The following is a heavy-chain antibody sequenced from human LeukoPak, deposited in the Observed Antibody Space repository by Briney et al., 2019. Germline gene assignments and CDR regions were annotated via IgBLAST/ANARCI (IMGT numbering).Heavy chain of an antibody. Sequence: ASVKVSCKASGYTFTSYYMHWVRQAPGQGLEWMGIINPSGGSTSYAQKFQGRVTMTRDTSTSTVYMGLSSLRSEDTAVYYCARERAAAEPWAYWGQGTLVTVSS. J-gene: IGHJ4*02. D-gene: IGHD6-13*01. CDR3: ARERAAAEPWAY. V-gene: IGHV1-46*01. CDR2: INPSGGST. CDR1: GYTFTSYY.